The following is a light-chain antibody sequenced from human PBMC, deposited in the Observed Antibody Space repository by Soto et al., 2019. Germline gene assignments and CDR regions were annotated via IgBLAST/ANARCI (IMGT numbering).Light chain of an antibody. CDR1: QSITSTY. CDR3: QQYNNWPLT. J-gene: IGKJ4*01. Sequence: EVVMTQSPATLSVSPGERATLSCRASQSITSTYLAWYQQKPGQAPRLLIYDASTRATGIPARFSGSGSGTEFTLTISSLQSGDFAVYYCQQYNNWPLTFGGGTKVDIK. V-gene: IGKV3-15*01. CDR2: DAS.